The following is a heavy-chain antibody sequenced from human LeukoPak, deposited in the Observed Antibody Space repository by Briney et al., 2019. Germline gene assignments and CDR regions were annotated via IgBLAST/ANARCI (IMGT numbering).Heavy chain of an antibody. CDR2: IIPIFGTA. CDR1: GGTFSSYA. J-gene: IGHJ6*03. Sequence: ASVKVSCKASGGTFSSYAISWVRQAPGQGLEWMGGIIPIFGTANYAQKFQGRVTITADESTSTAYMELSSLRSEDTAVYYCARRPGPYYYYYYMDVWGKGTTVTISS. V-gene: IGHV1-69*13. D-gene: IGHD6-6*01. CDR3: ARRPGPYYYYYYMDV.